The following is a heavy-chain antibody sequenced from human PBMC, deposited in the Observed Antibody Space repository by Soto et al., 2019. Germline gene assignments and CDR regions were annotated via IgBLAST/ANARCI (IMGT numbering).Heavy chain of an antibody. V-gene: IGHV3-23*01. J-gene: IGHJ6*02. CDR1: GFTFWNFA. CDR2: VNDRGGST. D-gene: IGHD3-16*01. CDR3: ARWGSGTNFYYHYAMDV. Sequence: EGQLLESGGGLVQPGGSLRLSCSTSGFTFWNFAMAWVRQGPGKGLEWVSTVNDRGGSTYYADSVKGRFTISRDDSENTLHLQMSSLRTDDTAIYYCARWGSGTNFYYHYAMDVWGQGTTVTVSS.